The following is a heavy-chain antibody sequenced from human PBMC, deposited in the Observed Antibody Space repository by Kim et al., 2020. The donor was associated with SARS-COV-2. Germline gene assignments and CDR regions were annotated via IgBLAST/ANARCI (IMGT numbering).Heavy chain of an antibody. D-gene: IGHD2-21*01. CDR3: AKGKSLLLISFCGEYGGMDV. Sequence: GGSLRLSCAASGFSFNNFAMHWVRQAPGKGLEWVALISYDGSKKYYADSLKGRFTISRDSSKHTLYLQMDSLRAEDTAVYFCAKGKSLLLISFCGEYGGMDVWGQGTTVTVSS. J-gene: IGHJ6*02. CDR1: GFSFNNFA. V-gene: IGHV3-30*18. CDR2: ISYDGSKK.